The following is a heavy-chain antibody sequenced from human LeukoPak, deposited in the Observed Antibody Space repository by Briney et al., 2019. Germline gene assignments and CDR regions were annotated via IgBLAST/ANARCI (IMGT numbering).Heavy chain of an antibody. Sequence: SKTLSLTCAVYGGSFSGYYWSWIRQPPGKGLEWIGEINHSGNTNSNPSLKSRVTMSVDTSKNQFSLKLSSLTAADTAMYYCARREPHGDYGGKIRYYYMDVWGKGTTITISS. CDR1: GGSFSGYY. D-gene: IGHD4-23*01. J-gene: IGHJ6*03. V-gene: IGHV4-34*01. CDR2: INHSGNT. CDR3: ARREPHGDYGGKIRYYYMDV.